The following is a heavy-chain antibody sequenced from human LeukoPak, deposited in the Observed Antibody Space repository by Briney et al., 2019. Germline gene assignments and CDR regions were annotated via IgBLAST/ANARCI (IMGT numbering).Heavy chain of an antibody. CDR2: ISSSSSYI. CDR3: ARTYYDILTGYYLSAFDI. CDR1: GFTFSSHS. V-gene: IGHV3-21*01. J-gene: IGHJ3*02. Sequence: PGGSLRLSCAASGFTFSSHSMNWVRQAPGKGLEWVSSISSSSSYIYYADSVKGRFTISRDNAKNSLYLQMNSLRAEDTAVYYCARTYYDILTGYYLSAFDIWGQGTMVTVSS. D-gene: IGHD3-9*01.